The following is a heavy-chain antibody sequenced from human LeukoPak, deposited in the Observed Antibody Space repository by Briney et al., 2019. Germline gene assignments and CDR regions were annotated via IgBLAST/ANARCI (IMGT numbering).Heavy chain of an antibody. V-gene: IGHV1-2*02. CDR3: AREWELHADAFDI. Sequence: ASVKVSCTASGYTFTGYYMHWVRQAPGQGLDWMGWINPNSGGTNYAQKFQGRVTMTRDTSISTAYMELSRLRSDDTAVYYCAREWELHADAFDIWGQGTMVTVSS. CDR2: INPNSGGT. CDR1: GYTFTGYY. J-gene: IGHJ3*02. D-gene: IGHD1-26*01.